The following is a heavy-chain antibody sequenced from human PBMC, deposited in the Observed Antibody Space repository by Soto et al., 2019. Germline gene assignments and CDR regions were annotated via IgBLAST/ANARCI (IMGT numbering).Heavy chain of an antibody. D-gene: IGHD2-2*01. Sequence: SETLSLTCTVSGGSISSSSWSWIRQPPGRGLEWIGYIYNNGRTDYNPSLKSRVTISVDTSKNHFSLKLSSVTPADTAAYYCARARFCTSTSCYHYFDFWGQGTLVTVSS. CDR1: GGSISSSS. V-gene: IGHV4-59*01. J-gene: IGHJ4*02. CDR2: IYNNGRT. CDR3: ARARFCTSTSCYHYFDF.